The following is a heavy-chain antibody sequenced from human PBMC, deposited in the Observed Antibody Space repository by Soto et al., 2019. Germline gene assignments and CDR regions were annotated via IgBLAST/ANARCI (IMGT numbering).Heavy chain of an antibody. CDR3: AKKKTGGYLFDF. CDR1: GFTFNSQA. CDR2: ISSSGTIT. J-gene: IGHJ4*02. D-gene: IGHD1-26*01. V-gene: IGHV3-23*01. Sequence: EVQLLESGGGLAQPGGSLRLSCVASGFTFNSQAMGWVRQAPGKGLEWVSVISSSGTITYYADSVKGRFTISSDSSKNKLYLQMDSLRAEDTALYYCAKKKTGGYLFDFWGQGTLVTVSS.